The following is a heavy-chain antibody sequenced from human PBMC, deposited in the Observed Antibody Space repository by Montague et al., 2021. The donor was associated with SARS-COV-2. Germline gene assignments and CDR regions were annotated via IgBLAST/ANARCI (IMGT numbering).Heavy chain of an antibody. CDR1: GFTFSSYW. CDR2: IKQDGSEK. J-gene: IGHJ6*02. Sequence: SLRLSCAASGFTFSSYWMSWVRQAPGKGLEWVANIKQDGSEKHYVDSVKGRFTISRDNAKNSLYLQMNSLRAEDTAVYYCARDSVVVAAMYYYYGMDVWGQGTTVTVSS. CDR3: ARDSVVVAAMYYYYGMDV. D-gene: IGHD2-15*01. V-gene: IGHV3-7*01.